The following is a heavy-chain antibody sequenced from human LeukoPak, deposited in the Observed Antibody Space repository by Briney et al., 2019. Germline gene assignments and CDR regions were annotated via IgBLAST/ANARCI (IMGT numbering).Heavy chain of an antibody. CDR1: GYTSTVYY. V-gene: IGHV1-2*02. J-gene: IGHJ4*02. Sequence: ASVKVSCKASGYTSTVYYMHWVRQAPGQGLEWMGWINPNSGGTNYAQKFQGRVTMTRDTSISTAYMELSRLRSDDTAVYYCAREGVYCTNGVCYTDFDYWGQGTLVTVSS. CDR3: AREGVYCTNGVCYTDFDY. D-gene: IGHD2-8*01. CDR2: INPNSGGT.